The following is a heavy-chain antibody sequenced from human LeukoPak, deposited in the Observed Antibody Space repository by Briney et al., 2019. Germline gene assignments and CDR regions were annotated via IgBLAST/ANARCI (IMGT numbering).Heavy chain of an antibody. D-gene: IGHD5-18*01. J-gene: IGHJ5*02. Sequence: GGSLRLSCAASGFTFSDYSMHWVRQAPGEGLEWVSTISSTSSYIYSADSLKGRFTISRDNAKNSLYLQMSTLRAEDTAVYYCARGQLWQTGWFDPWGQGTLVTVSS. CDR1: GFTFSDYS. CDR2: ISSTSSYI. CDR3: ARGQLWQTGWFDP. V-gene: IGHV3-21*01.